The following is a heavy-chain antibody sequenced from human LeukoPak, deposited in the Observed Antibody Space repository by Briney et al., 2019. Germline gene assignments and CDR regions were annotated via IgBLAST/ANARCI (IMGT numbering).Heavy chain of an antibody. CDR1: GFTFSSYG. J-gene: IGHJ4*02. V-gene: IGHV3-33*06. Sequence: PGGSLRLSCAASGFTFSSYGMHWVRQAPGKGLEWVAVIWYDGSNKYYADSVKGRFTFSRDNSKNMLYLQMNSLRAEDTAVYYCAKDRVVYYYDSSGIDYWGQGTLVTVSS. CDR3: AKDRVVYYYDSSGIDY. D-gene: IGHD3-22*01. CDR2: IWYDGSNK.